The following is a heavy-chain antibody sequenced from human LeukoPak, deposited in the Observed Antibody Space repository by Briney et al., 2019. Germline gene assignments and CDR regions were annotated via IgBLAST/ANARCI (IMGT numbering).Heavy chain of an antibody. CDR3: SRDFWRFGLAY. J-gene: IGHJ4*02. CDR2: IRSKAYGGTA. CDR1: GFTFGDYA. D-gene: IGHD3-3*01. Sequence: GGSLRLSCTASGFTFGDYAMSWIRQAPGKGLEWVGFIRSKAYGGTAEYAASVKDRFTVSRDDSKSIAYLEMKSLKIEDTAVYYCSRDFWRFGLAYWGQGTLVTVTS. V-gene: IGHV3-49*03.